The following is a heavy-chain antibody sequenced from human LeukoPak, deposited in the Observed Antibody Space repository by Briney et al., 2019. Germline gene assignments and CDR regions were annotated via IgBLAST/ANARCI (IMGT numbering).Heavy chain of an antibody. J-gene: IGHJ3*02. D-gene: IGHD1-26*01. CDR2: ISGSSAYI. Sequence: RGSRRLSCAASGFTFNTYSMNWVGQAPRKGLEWVSSISGSSAYIYYADSVKGRFTISRDNAENSLHLQMHSLRAEDTARYYCARGVVGATRGIFDIWGQGPMVPVSS. CDR1: GFTFNTYS. CDR3: ARGVVGATRGIFDI. V-gene: IGHV3-21*01.